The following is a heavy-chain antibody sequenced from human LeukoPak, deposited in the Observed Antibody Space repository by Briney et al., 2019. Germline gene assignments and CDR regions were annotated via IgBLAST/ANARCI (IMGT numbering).Heavy chain of an antibody. Sequence: PGGSLRLSCAASGFTFSNYAIHWVRQAPGKGLEWVAVISYDGSNRFYADSVRGRFTISRDNSKDTLYLQMNSLRAEDTAVYYCAEVGYSGSYYPRRNYYFDWWGQGTLVTVSS. CDR3: AEVGYSGSYYPRRNYYFDW. CDR2: ISYDGSNR. V-gene: IGHV3-30*18. D-gene: IGHD1-26*01. CDR1: GFTFSNYA. J-gene: IGHJ4*02.